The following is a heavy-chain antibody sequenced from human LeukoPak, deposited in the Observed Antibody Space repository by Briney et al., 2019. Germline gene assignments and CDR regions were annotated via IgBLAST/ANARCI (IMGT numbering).Heavy chain of an antibody. V-gene: IGHV3-21*06. CDR2: ISTSSTYI. J-gene: IGHJ4*02. D-gene: IGHD6-13*01. Sequence: NPGGSLRLSCAASGFTFSDYNMNWVRQAPGKGLEWVSVISTSSTYIYYADSVKGRFTISRDNAKNSLYLQMNSLRAEDTAVYYCARVSTAVSLAIDSWGQGTLVTVPS. CDR3: ARVSTAVSLAIDS. CDR1: GFTFSDYN.